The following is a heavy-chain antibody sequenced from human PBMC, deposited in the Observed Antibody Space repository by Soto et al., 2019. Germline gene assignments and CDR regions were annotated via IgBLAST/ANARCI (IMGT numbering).Heavy chain of an antibody. CDR3: ARDRIAVNGYSSGWLDY. D-gene: IGHD6-19*01. J-gene: IGHJ4*02. Sequence: VQLVESGGGLVQPGGSLRLSCAASGFTFSIYWMQWVRQAPGKGLEWVAVISYDGSNKYYADSVKGRFTISRDNSKNTLYLQMNSLRAEDTAVYYCARDRIAVNGYSSGWLDYWGQGTLVTVSS. V-gene: IGHV3-30-3*01. CDR1: GFTFSIYW. CDR2: ISYDGSNK.